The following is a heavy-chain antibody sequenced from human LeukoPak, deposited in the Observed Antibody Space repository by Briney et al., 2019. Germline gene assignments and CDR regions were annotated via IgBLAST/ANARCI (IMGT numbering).Heavy chain of an antibody. Sequence: PSQTLSLTCTVSGGSISSGGYYWSWIRQPPGKGLEWIGYIYHSGSTYYIPSLKSRVTISVDRSKNQFSLKLSSVTAADTAVYYCARDSRRELLHAFDIWGQGTMVTVSS. CDR1: GGSISSGGYY. CDR2: IYHSGST. J-gene: IGHJ3*02. V-gene: IGHV4-30-2*02. D-gene: IGHD1-26*01. CDR3: ARDSRRELLHAFDI.